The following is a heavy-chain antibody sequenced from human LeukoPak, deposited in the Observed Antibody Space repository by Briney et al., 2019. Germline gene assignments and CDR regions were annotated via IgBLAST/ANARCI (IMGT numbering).Heavy chain of an antibody. J-gene: IGHJ6*03. D-gene: IGHD2-2*01. CDR1: GYTFTNYG. CDR2: INAYNGDT. V-gene: IGHV1-18*01. Sequence: ASVKVSCKASGYTFTNYGVIWVRQAPGQGLEWMGWINAYNGDTHYAQNLQGRLTMTTDTSTSTAFIELRSLRPDDTAVYYCARWGVVAPGTYYYYYMDVWGRGTTVTVSS. CDR3: ARWGVVAPGTYYYYYMDV.